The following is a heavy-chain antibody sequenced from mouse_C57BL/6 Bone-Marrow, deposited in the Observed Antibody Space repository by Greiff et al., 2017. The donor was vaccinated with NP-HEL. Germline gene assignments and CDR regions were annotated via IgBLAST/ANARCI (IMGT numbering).Heavy chain of an antibody. CDR1: GFTFTDYY. D-gene: IGHD2-4*01. CDR2: IRNKANGYTT. Sequence: EVKLVESGGGLVQPGGSLSLSCAASGFTFTDYYMSWVRQPPGKALEWLGFIRNKANGYTTEYSASVKGRFTISRDNSQSILYLQMNALRAEDSATYYCARLYYDYVDYWGQGTTLTVSS. J-gene: IGHJ2*01. CDR3: ARLYYDYVDY. V-gene: IGHV7-3*01.